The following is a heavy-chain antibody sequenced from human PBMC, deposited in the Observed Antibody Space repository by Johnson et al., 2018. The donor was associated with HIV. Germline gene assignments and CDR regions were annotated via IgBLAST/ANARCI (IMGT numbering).Heavy chain of an antibody. D-gene: IGHD4-17*01. CDR1: GFTFSNYA. V-gene: IGHV3-20*01. J-gene: IGHJ3*02. CDR2: IGWDGFTI. CDR3: ARPSVMTTLTTTPWAFDI. Sequence: VQLVESGGGLVQPGGSLRLSCAASGFTFSNYAMNWVRQAPGKGLEWVAGIGWDGFTIGYVDSVKGRFTISRDDATNSLYLQMHSLRTEDTAVYHCARPSVMTTLTTTPWAFDIWGQGTMVTVSS.